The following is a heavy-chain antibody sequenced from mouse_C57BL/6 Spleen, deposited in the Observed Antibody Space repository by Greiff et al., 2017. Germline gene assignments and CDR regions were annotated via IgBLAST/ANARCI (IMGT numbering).Heavy chain of an antibody. CDR2: FDPEYGDT. J-gene: IGHJ3*01. Sequence: VQLQQSGAELVRPGASVKLSCTSSGFNIKDDYLHWVKQRPEPGLEWIGWFDPEYGDTEYASKFQGKATITADTTSNTAYLQLSSRTSEDTAVYYCTFYDGGFAYWGQGTLVTVSA. CDR3: TFYDGGFAY. D-gene: IGHD2-3*01. V-gene: IGHV14-4*01. CDR1: GFNIKDDY.